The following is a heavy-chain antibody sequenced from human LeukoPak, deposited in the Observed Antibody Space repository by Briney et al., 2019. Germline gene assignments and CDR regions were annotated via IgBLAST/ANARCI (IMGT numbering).Heavy chain of an antibody. CDR1: GFTFSSYA. D-gene: IGHD6-19*01. CDR2: ISGSGGST. J-gene: IGHJ5*02. Sequence: GGSLRLSCAASGFTFSSYAMSWVRQAPGKGLEWVSAISGSGGSTYYADSVKGRFTISRDNSKNTLYLQVNSLRAEDTAVYYCAKGHRVAGANNWFDPWGQGTLVTVSS. V-gene: IGHV3-23*01. CDR3: AKGHRVAGANNWFDP.